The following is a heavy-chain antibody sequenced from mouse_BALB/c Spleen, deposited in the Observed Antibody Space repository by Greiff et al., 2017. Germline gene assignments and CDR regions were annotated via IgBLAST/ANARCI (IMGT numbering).Heavy chain of an antibody. J-gene: IGHJ4*01. V-gene: IGHV7-3*02. Sequence: EVKLVESGGGLVQPGGSLRLSCATSGFTFTDYYMSWVRQPPVKALVWLGFIRNKANGYTTEYSASVKGRFTISRDNSQSILYLQMNTLRAEDSATYYCARDKYYYGSLDYWGQGTSVTVSS. CDR1: GFTFTDYY. D-gene: IGHD1-1*01. CDR2: IRNKANGYTT. CDR3: ARDKYYYGSLDY.